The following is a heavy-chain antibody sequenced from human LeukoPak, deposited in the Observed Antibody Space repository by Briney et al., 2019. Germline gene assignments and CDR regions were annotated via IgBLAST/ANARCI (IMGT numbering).Heavy chain of an antibody. V-gene: IGHV3-7*01. CDR1: GFTFSNYW. Sequence: PGGSLRLSCAASGFTFSNYWMTWVRQAPGKGLEWVANIRRDGSQIHYVDSVKGRFTISRDNAKNSLSLQMNSLRAEDTAIYYCARDDSPTLTGPAYYDAFDIWGQGITVTVSS. CDR3: ARDDSPTLTGPAYYDAFDI. D-gene: IGHD4-11*01. J-gene: IGHJ3*02. CDR2: IRRDGSQI.